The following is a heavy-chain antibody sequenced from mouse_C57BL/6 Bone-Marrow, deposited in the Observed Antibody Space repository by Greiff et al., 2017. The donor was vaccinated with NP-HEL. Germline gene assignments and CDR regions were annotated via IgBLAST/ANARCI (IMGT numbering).Heavy chain of an antibody. D-gene: IGHD2-3*01. Sequence: VQLQQSGAELVKPGASVKISCKASGYAFSSYWMNWVKQRPGKGLEWIGQIYPGDGDTNYNGKFKGKATLTADKSSSTAYMQLSSLTSEDSAVYFCARGKDGYPAWFAYWGQGTLVTVSA. CDR1: GYAFSSYW. CDR2: IYPGDGDT. V-gene: IGHV1-80*01. CDR3: ARGKDGYPAWFAY. J-gene: IGHJ3*01.